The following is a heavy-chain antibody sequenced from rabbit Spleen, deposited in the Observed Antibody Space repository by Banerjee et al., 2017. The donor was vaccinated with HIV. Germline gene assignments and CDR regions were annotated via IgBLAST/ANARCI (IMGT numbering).Heavy chain of an antibody. CDR1: GFPFSEKAV. J-gene: IGHJ4*01. CDR2: INVVTGKA. CDR3: ARGGGGWINGGYVPYYFIL. V-gene: IGHV1S45*01. D-gene: IGHD1-1*01. Sequence: QEQLVESGGGLVKPGASLTLTCKASGFPFSEKAVMCWVRQAPGKGLTWIACINVVTGKAVYASWAKGRFTFSRTSSTTVTLQMTSLTAADTATYFCARGGGGWINGGYVPYYFILWGPGTLVTVS.